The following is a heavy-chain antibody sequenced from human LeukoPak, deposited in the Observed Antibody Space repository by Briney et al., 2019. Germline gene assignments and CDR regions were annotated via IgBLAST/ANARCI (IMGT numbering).Heavy chain of an antibody. CDR2: ISYDGSNK. Sequence: GRSLRLSCATSGFTFSSYGMHWVRQAPGKGLEWVAVISYDGSNKYYADSVKGRFTISRDNSKNTLYLQMNSLRAEDTAVYYCAKLGSGYDIDYWGQETLVTVSS. V-gene: IGHV3-30*18. D-gene: IGHD5-12*01. CDR3: AKLGSGYDIDY. J-gene: IGHJ4*02. CDR1: GFTFSSYG.